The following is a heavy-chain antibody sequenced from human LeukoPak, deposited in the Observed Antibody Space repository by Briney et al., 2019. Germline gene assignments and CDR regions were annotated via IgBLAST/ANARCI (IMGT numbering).Heavy chain of an antibody. CDR2: INHSGST. CDR1: GGSFSGCY. CDR3: ARGRPWHCSSTSCKYGGDY. D-gene: IGHD2-2*01. Sequence: SETLSLTCAVYGGSFSGCYWSWIRQPPGKGLEWIGEINHSGSTNYNPSLKSRVTISVDTPKNQFSLKLSSVTAADTAVYYCARGRPWHCSSTSCKYGGDYWGQGTLVTVSS. V-gene: IGHV4-34*01. J-gene: IGHJ4*02.